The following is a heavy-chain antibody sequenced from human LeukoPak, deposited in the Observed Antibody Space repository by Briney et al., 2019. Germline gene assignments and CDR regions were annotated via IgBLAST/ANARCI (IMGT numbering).Heavy chain of an antibody. Sequence: ASVKVSCKASGYTFTSHFMHWVRQAPGQGLEWMGIINPRGGSTSYTQEFQGRVTITRDTSASTAYMELSSLRSEDMAVYYCARVSDSSGYYDYWGQGTLVTVSS. V-gene: IGHV1-46*01. J-gene: IGHJ4*02. CDR1: GYTFTSHF. CDR2: INPRGGST. D-gene: IGHD3-22*01. CDR3: ARVSDSSGYYDY.